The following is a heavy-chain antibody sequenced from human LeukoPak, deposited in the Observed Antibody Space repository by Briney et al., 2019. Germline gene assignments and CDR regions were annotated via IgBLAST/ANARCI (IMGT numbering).Heavy chain of an antibody. CDR2: ISSSSSTI. CDR1: GFTFXXYS. J-gene: IGHJ4*02. Sequence: GFTFXXYSMNWVRQAPGKGLEWVSYISSSSSTIYYADSVKGRFTISRDNAKNSLYLQMNSLRAEDTALYYCARTRGTSRPGLYYFDYWGQGTPVTVSS. CDR3: ARTRGTSRPGLYYFDY. V-gene: IGHV3-48*01. D-gene: IGHD1-7*01.